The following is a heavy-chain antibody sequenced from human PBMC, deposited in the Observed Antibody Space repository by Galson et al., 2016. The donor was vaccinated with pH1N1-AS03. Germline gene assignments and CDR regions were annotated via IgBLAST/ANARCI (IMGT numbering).Heavy chain of an antibody. V-gene: IGHV1-69*04. CDR3: AREGMDVATGVLLDAFDL. D-gene: IGHD5-12*01. CDR2: ITPIVGIP. CDR1: GGPFSAFV. J-gene: IGHJ3*01. Sequence: SVKVSCKASGGPFSAFVMSWVRQAPGQGLEWMGTITPIVGIPAYAQKFQGRLTISADRPTSTAYMDLSSLKSDDTAIYFCAREGMDVATGVLLDAFDLWGQGTVLIVSS.